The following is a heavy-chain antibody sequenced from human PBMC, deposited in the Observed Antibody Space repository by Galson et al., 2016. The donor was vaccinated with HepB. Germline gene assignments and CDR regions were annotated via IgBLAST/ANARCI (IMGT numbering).Heavy chain of an antibody. CDR3: GSAMATHYYSYMDV. V-gene: IGHV1-69*06. CDR1: GGTFSNYS. CDR2: IIIIFGTT. Sequence: SVMVSCKASGGTFSNYSISWARQAPGQGLEWMGGIIIIFGTTNYAQKFQGRVTITAYKSKSTVYMRLSSLRSEDTAVYYCGSAMATHYYSYMDVWGKGTPVTVSS. J-gene: IGHJ6*03. D-gene: IGHD5-24*01.